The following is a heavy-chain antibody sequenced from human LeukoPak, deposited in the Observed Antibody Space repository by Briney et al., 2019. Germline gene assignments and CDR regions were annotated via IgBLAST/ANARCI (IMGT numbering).Heavy chain of an antibody. D-gene: IGHD3-22*01. CDR2: INHSGST. CDR1: GVSFSGYY. CDR3: ARLLRYYYYYGMDV. V-gene: IGHV4-34*01. Sequence: SETLSLTCAVYGVSFSGYYWSWIRQPPGKGLEWIGEINHSGSTNYNPSLKSRVTISVDTSKNQFSLKLSSVTAADTAVYYCARLLRYYYYYGMDVWGQGTTVTVSS. J-gene: IGHJ6*02.